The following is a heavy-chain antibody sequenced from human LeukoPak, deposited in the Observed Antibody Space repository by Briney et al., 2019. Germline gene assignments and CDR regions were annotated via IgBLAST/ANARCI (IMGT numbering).Heavy chain of an antibody. V-gene: IGHV4-34*01. J-gene: IGHJ4*02. D-gene: IGHD6-19*01. CDR1: GGSFSGYY. CDR2: INHSGST. Sequence: SEALSLTCAVYGGSFSGYYWSWIRQPPGKGLEWIGEINHSGSTNYNPSLKSRVTISVDTSKNQFSLKLSSVTAADTAVYYCARGPQQWLRRSGYYFDYWGQGTLVTVSS. CDR3: ARGPQQWLRRSGYYFDY.